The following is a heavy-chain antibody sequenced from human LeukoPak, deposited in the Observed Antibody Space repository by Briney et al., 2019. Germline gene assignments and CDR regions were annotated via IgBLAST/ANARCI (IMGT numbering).Heavy chain of an antibody. D-gene: IGHD3-22*01. CDR2: INTNTGNP. J-gene: IGHJ4*02. CDR3: ARGGYYYDSSGYFHFDY. V-gene: IGHV7-4-1*02. Sequence: ASVKVFCKASGYTFTSYAMNWVRQAPGQGLEWMGWINTNTGNPTYAQGFTGRFVFSLDTSVSTAYLQISSLKAEDTAVYYCARGGYYYDSSGYFHFDYWGQGTLVTVSS. CDR1: GYTFTSYA.